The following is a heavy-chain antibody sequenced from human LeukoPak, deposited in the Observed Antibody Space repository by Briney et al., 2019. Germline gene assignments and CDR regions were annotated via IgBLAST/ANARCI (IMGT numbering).Heavy chain of an antibody. D-gene: IGHD6-25*01. Sequence: PSETLSLTCTVSGGSISSFHWSWIRQPPGKGLEWIGYIHNIRSTNYNPSLKSRVTISVDTSKNQFSLKLTSVTAADTAVYYCARTSSAGWFDPWGQGTLVTVSS. J-gene: IGHJ5*02. V-gene: IGHV4-59*01. CDR2: IHNIRST. CDR1: GGSISSFH. CDR3: ARTSSAGWFDP.